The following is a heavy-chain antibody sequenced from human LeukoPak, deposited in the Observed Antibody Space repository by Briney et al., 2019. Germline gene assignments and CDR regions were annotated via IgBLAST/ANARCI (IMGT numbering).Heavy chain of an antibody. CDR3: ARGARIKLNRYCSSTSCYRPYFDY. D-gene: IGHD2-2*02. Sequence: PSETLSLTCAVYGGSFSGYYWSWIRQPPGKGLEWIGEINHSESTNYNPSLKSRVTISVDTSKNQFSLKLSSVTAADTAVYYCARGARIKLNRYCSSTSCYRPYFDYWGQGTLVTVSS. CDR2: INHSEST. V-gene: IGHV4-34*01. CDR1: GGSFSGYY. J-gene: IGHJ4*02.